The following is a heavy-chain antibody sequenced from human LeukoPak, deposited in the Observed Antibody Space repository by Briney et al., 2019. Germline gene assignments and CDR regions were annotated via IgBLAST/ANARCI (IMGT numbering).Heavy chain of an antibody. J-gene: IGHJ6*03. D-gene: IGHD2-2*01. CDR3: ARRTSSTLYYFYYMDF. V-gene: IGHV4-59*12. CDR2: IYYSGST. Sequence: SETLSLTCTVSGGSISSYYWSWIRQPPGKGLEWIGYIYYSGSTNYNPSLKSRVTISVDTSKSQFSLKLSSVTAADTAVYYCARRTSSTLYYFYYMDFWGKGTTVTVS. CDR1: GGSISSYY.